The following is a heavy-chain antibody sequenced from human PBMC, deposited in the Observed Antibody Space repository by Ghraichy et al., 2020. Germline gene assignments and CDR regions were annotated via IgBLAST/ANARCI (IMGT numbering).Heavy chain of an antibody. CDR1: GFTFSSYS. Sequence: GGSLRLSCAASGFTFSSYSMNWVRQAPGKGLEWVSSISSSSYIYYADSVKGRFTISRDNAKNSLYLQMNSLRAEDTAVYYCAREDHSSGSGYWGQGTLVTVSS. V-gene: IGHV3-21*01. D-gene: IGHD6-19*01. J-gene: IGHJ4*02. CDR3: AREDHSSGSGY. CDR2: ISSSSYI.